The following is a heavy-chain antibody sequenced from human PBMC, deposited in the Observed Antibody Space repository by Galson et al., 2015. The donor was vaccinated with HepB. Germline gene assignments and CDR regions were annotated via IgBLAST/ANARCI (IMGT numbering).Heavy chain of an antibody. CDR1: GASIVSYS. V-gene: IGHV4-59*01. CDR2: IYYSGST. J-gene: IGHJ5*02. D-gene: IGHD3-9*01. CDR3: ARPGYYNNGWSDP. Sequence: ETLSPTCTVSGASIVSYSWSWIRQSPGKGLEWIGYIYYSGSTNYNPSLKSRVTMSVDTSRNQFSLRLSSVTAADTAVYYCARPGYYNNGWSDPWGQGTLVTVSS.